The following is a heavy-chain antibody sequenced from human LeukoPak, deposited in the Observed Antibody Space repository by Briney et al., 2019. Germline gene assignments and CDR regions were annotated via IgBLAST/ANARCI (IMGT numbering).Heavy chain of an antibody. V-gene: IGHV1-18*01. CDR1: GYTFTSYG. CDR2: ISAYNGNT. J-gene: IGHJ4*02. CDR3: ARDRGYDSSGYPLDPFDY. D-gene: IGHD3-22*01. Sequence: GASVKVSCKASGYTFTSYGISWVRQAPGQGLEWMGWISAYNGNTNYAQKLQGRVTMTTDTSTGTAYMELRSLRSDDTAVYYCARDRGYDSSGYPLDPFDYWGQGTLVTVSS.